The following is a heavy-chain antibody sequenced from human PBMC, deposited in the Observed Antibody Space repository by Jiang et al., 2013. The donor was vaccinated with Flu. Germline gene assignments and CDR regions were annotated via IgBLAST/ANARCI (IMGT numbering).Heavy chain of an antibody. J-gene: IGHJ6*01. CDR3: SRFLSSGWYQYFGMDV. CDR2: MRTKTYGGKT. D-gene: IGHD6-19*01. V-gene: IGHV3-49*03. Sequence: VQLVESGGGLVQPGRSLRLSCSTSGFTFGDYTMTWFRQAPGKGLEWVGFMRTKTYGGKTEYAASVKGRFIISRDDSKSIAYLQMNSLKTEDTAVYFCSRFLSSGWYQYFGMDV. CDR1: GFTFGDYT.